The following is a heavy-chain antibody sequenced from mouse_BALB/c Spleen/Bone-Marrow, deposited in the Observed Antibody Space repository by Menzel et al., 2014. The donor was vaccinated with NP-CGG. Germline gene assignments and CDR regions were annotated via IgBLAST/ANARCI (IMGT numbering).Heavy chain of an antibody. V-gene: IGHV1-80*01. CDR1: GYAFSSYW. CDR2: IYPGGGDT. CDR3: ARQYGNYFDY. Sequence: QVQLKESGAELVRPGSSVKISCKASGYAFSSYWMNWVKQRPGQGLEWIGQIYPGGGDTNYNGKFKGKATLTADKSSSPAYMQLSSLTSEDSAAYFCARQYGNYFDYWGQGTTLTVSS. D-gene: IGHD2-10*02. J-gene: IGHJ2*01.